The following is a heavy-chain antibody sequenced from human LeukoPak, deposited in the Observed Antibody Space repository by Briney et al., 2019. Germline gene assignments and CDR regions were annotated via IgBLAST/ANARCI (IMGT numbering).Heavy chain of an antibody. CDR1: GFTFSTYG. Sequence: GGTLRLSCAASGFTFSTYGMSWVRQAPGKGLEWVSAISGSGDTTYYADSVKVRFTISRDNSKNTLYLQMNSLRAEDTAVYYCAKQARRAYYYGSGTYAGSHYFDYWGQGTLVTVSS. D-gene: IGHD3-10*01. J-gene: IGHJ4*02. CDR3: AKQARRAYYYGSGTYAGSHYFDY. V-gene: IGHV3-23*01. CDR2: ISGSGDTT.